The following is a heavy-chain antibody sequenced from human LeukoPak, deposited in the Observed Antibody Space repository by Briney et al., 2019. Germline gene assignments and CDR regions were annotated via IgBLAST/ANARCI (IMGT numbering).Heavy chain of an antibody. Sequence: GGSPRLSCATSGFTFDDYAMHWVRQAPGKGLEWVSGISWNSGKIDYADSVKGRFTISRDNAKNSLYLQMNSVRDEDMAFYYCTKGDWFDNWGQGTRVTVSS. CDR3: TKGDWFDN. V-gene: IGHV3-9*03. D-gene: IGHD3/OR15-3a*01. CDR2: ISWNSGKI. CDR1: GFTFDDYA. J-gene: IGHJ4*02.